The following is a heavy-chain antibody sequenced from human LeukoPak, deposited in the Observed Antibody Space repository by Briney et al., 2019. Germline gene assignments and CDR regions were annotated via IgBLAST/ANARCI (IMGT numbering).Heavy chain of an antibody. CDR1: GFTFDDYA. D-gene: IGHD2-21*01. CDR3: VRGHRITCGDNCSPFDY. J-gene: IGHJ4*02. V-gene: IGHV3-9*01. Sequence: GRSLRLSCAASGFTFDDYAMHWVRQAPGKGLEWVSGISWNSGSIGYADSVKGRFTISRDNAKNALYLQMNSLRVEDTAVYYCVRGHRITCGDNCSPFDYWGQGTLVTVSS. CDR2: ISWNSGSI.